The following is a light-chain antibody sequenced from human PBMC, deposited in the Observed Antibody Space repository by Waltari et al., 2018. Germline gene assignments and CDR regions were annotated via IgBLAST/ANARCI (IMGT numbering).Light chain of an antibody. Sequence: DIQMTQSPSSLSASVGDRVIITCRASQNIDNYLNWYQQKPGKAPKLLIFASSNLQSGVPPRFSGDGSGTDFTLTISTLQPADLATYYCQQSSSSPITFGPGTKVDVK. J-gene: IGKJ3*01. CDR1: QNIDNY. CDR2: ASS. CDR3: QQSSSSPIT. V-gene: IGKV1-39*01.